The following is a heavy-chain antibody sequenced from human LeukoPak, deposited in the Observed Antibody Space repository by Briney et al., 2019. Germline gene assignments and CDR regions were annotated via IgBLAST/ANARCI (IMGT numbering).Heavy chain of an antibody. V-gene: IGHV4-59*11. J-gene: IGHJ4*02. Sequence: SETLSLACTVSGGSISSHYWSWIRQPPGKGLEWIGYIYYSGSTNYNPSLKSRVTMSVDTSKNQFSLKLSSVTAADTAVYYCARGRVATITPFDYWGQGTLVTVSS. CDR2: IYYSGST. CDR1: GGSISSHY. D-gene: IGHD5-24*01. CDR3: ARGRVATITPFDY.